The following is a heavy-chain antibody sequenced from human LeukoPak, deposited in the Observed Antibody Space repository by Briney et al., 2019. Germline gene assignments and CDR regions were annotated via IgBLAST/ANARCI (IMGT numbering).Heavy chain of an antibody. J-gene: IGHJ4*02. CDR3: ARDPAPDDYGDFGYFDY. D-gene: IGHD4-17*01. Sequence: PGRSLRLSCAASGFTFSSYGMHWVRQAPGKGLEWVAVIWYDGSNKYYVDSVKGRFTISRDNSKNTLYLQMNSLRAEDTAVYYCARDPAPDDYGDFGYFDYWGQGTLVTVSS. CDR1: GFTFSSYG. V-gene: IGHV3-33*01. CDR2: IWYDGSNK.